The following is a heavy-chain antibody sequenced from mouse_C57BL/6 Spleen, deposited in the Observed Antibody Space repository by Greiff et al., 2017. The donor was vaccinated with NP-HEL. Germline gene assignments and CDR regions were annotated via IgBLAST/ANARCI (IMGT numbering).Heavy chain of an antibody. Sequence: EVQLQQSGPELVKPGASVKISCKASGYTFTDYYMNWVKQSHGKSLEWIGDINPNNGGTSYNQKFKGKATLTVDKSSSTSYMELRSLTSEDSAVYYCARGTTVVEETAYYFDYWGQGTTLTVSS. J-gene: IGHJ2*01. CDR3: ARGTTVVEETAYYFDY. V-gene: IGHV1-26*01. CDR1: GYTFTDYY. CDR2: INPNNGGT. D-gene: IGHD1-1*01.